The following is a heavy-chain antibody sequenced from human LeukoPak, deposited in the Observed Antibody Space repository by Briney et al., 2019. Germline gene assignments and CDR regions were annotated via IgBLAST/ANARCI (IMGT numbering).Heavy chain of an antibody. Sequence: GGSLRLSCSASGFTFSSYAMHWVRQAPGKGLEYVSAISSNGGSTYYADSVKGRFAISRDNSKSTLYLQMSSLRAEDTAVYYCVKDLPDYYDSNDYWGQGTLVTVSS. V-gene: IGHV3-64D*06. CDR1: GFTFSSYA. CDR3: VKDLPDYYDSNDY. D-gene: IGHD3-22*01. CDR2: ISSNGGST. J-gene: IGHJ4*02.